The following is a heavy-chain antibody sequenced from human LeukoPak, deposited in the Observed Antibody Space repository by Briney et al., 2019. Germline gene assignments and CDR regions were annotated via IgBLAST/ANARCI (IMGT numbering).Heavy chain of an antibody. V-gene: IGHV3-53*01. CDR1: GFTFNNYA. CDR3: AREQVAVAGNAFDI. J-gene: IGHJ3*02. Sequence: PGGSLRLSCAASGFTFNNYAMNWVRQAPGKGLEWVSVICSGGSTYYADSVKGRFTISRDNSKNTLYLQMNSLGAEDTAVYYCAREQVAVAGNAFDIWGQGTMVTVSS. D-gene: IGHD6-19*01. CDR2: ICSGGST.